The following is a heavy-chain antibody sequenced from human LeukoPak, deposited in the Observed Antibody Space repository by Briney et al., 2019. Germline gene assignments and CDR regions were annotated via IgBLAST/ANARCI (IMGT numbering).Heavy chain of an antibody. V-gene: IGHV3-30*18. J-gene: IGHJ4*02. D-gene: IGHD3-10*01. CDR3: AKDRAFQAAGVTDY. CDR2: ISNDGTFK. CDR1: GFSFSSHG. Sequence: GRSLRLSCAASGFSFSSHGMHWVRQAPGKGLEWVAVISNDGTFKLYGDSVKGRFTISRDDSKNTLYLQMNSLKIEDAAVYYCAKDRAFQAAGVTDYWGQGTLVTVSS.